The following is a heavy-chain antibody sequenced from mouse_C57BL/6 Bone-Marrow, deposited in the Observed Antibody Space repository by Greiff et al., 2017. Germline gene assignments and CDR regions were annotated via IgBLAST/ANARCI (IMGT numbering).Heavy chain of an antibody. CDR1: GYTFTSYW. V-gene: IGHV1-64*01. CDR2: IHPNSGST. J-gene: IGHJ1*03. D-gene: IGHD1-1*01. CDR3: ARRGIYYYGSSYGYFDV. Sequence: QVQLQQPGAELVKPGASVTLSCKASGYTFTSYWMHWVKQRPGQGLEWIGMIHPNSGSTNYNEKFKSKATLTVDKSSSTAYMQLSSLTSEDSAVYYCARRGIYYYGSSYGYFDVWGTGTTVTVAS.